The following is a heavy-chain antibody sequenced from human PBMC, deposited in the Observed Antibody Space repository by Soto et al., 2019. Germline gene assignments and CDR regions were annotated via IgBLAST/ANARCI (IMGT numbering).Heavy chain of an antibody. J-gene: IGHJ6*03. V-gene: IGHV3-21*01. CDR1: GFTFSSYS. CDR2: ISSSSSYI. CDR3: ARGTYYYYYMDV. Sequence: EVQLVESGGGLVKPGGSLRLSCAASGFTFSSYSMNWVRQAPGKGLEWVSTISSSSSYIYYADSVKGRFTISRDNAKNSLYLQMNSLRAEDTAVYYCARGTYYYYYMDVWGKGTTVTVSS.